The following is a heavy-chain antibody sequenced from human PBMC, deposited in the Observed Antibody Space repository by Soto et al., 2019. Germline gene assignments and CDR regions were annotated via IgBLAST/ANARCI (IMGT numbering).Heavy chain of an antibody. D-gene: IGHD1-7*01. CDR2: IIPIFGTA. V-gene: IGHV1-69*13. CDR3: ARDRSITGTENWFDP. CDR1: GGTFSSYA. J-gene: IGHJ5*02. Sequence: SVKVSCKASGGTFSSYAISWVRQAPGQGLEWMGGIIPIFGTANYAQKFQGRVTITADESTSTAYMELSSLRSEDTAGYYCARDRSITGTENWFDPWGQGPRDTVSS.